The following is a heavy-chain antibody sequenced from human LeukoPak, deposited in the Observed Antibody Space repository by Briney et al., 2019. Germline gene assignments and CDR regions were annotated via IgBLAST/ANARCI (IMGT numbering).Heavy chain of an antibody. CDR3: AKDLYGGGWYNYFDP. V-gene: IGHV3-30*18. CDR2: ISYDGKSQ. Sequence: GGSLRLSCAASGFSCSNYGMHWVRQAPGKGLEWVAMISYDGKSQHYGDSVKGRFTVSRDNSKNTVYLQMNSLRPEDSAMYYCAKDLYGGGWYNYFDPWGQGTRVTVSS. J-gene: IGHJ5*02. D-gene: IGHD6-19*01. CDR1: GFSCSNYG.